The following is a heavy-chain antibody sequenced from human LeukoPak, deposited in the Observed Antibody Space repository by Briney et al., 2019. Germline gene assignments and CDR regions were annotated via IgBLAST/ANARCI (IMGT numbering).Heavy chain of an antibody. CDR1: GFTFKDYC. CDR3: ARTQGYYDFWSGYYPSEQNNWFDP. Sequence: GGSLRLSCEASGFTFKDYCMTWVRQIPGAGLEWVANIKQDGSEKYYVDSVKGRFTISRDNAKNSLYLQMNSLRAEDTAVYYCARTQGYYDFWSGYYPSEQNNWFDPWGQGTLVTVSS. V-gene: IGHV3-7*01. D-gene: IGHD3-3*01. CDR2: IKQDGSEK. J-gene: IGHJ5*02.